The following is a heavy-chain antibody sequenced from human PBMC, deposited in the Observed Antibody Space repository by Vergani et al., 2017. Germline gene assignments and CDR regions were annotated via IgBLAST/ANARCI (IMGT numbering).Heavy chain of an antibody. Sequence: QVQLVESGGGVVQPGRSLRLSCAASGFTFSSYGMHWVRQAPGKGLEWVAVIWYDGSNKYYADSVKGRFTISRDNSKNTLYLQMNSLRAEDTAVYYWAREVGFGELFSYYGMDVWGQGTTVTVSS. CDR3: AREVGFGELFSYYGMDV. D-gene: IGHD3-10*01. CDR1: GFTFSSYG. V-gene: IGHV3-33*01. J-gene: IGHJ6*02. CDR2: IWYDGSNK.